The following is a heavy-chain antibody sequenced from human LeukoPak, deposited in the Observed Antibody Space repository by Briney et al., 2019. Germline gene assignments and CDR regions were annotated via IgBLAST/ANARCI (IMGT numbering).Heavy chain of an antibody. J-gene: IGHJ4*02. CDR1: GGSISSYY. CDR2: IYYTGRT. CDR3: ARYHNTGLDY. Sequence: PSETLSLTCTVSGGSISSYYWSWIRQPPGKGLEWIGYIYYTGRTSYNPSLKSRITISVDTSKNQFSLNLNSVTAADTAVYYCARYHNTGLDYWGQGSLVTVSS. V-gene: IGHV4-59*01. D-gene: IGHD3-9*01.